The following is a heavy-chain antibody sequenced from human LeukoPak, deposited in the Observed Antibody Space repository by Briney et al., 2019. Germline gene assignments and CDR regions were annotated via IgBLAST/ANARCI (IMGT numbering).Heavy chain of an antibody. Sequence: ASVKVSCKSSGYTFSSYGISWVRQAPGQGREWMGWISANNGNTKYLQKLQGRVTMTPDKSTRTAYMELRSLRSDDTAVYYCTSRLGYCSSSNCYDLGYWGQGTQVTVSS. CDR1: GYTFSSYG. D-gene: IGHD2-2*01. J-gene: IGHJ4*02. V-gene: IGHV1-18*01. CDR3: TSRLGYCSSSNCYDLGY. CDR2: ISANNGNT.